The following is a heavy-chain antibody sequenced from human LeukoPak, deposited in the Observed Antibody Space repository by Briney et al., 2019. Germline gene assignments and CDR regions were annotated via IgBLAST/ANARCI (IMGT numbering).Heavy chain of an antibody. CDR1: GFTVSGNY. J-gene: IGHJ6*02. V-gene: IGHV3-53*04. Sequence: GGSLRLSCAASGFTVSGNYMSWVRQAPGKGLEWVSVIYSGGSTYYADSVKGRFAISRHNSKNTLYLQMNSLRAEDTAVYYCARDRISGYSGYDTDYYYYGMDVWGQGTTVTVSS. CDR2: IYSGGST. D-gene: IGHD5-12*01. CDR3: ARDRISGYSGYDTDYYYYGMDV.